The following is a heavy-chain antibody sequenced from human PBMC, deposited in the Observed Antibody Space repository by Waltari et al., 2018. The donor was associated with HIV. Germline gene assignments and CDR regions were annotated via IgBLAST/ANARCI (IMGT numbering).Heavy chain of an antibody. J-gene: IGHJ4*02. Sequence: QVQLQESGPGLVKPSETLSLTCGVSGYSISSGYYWGWIRQPPGKGLEWIGSIHFSGTTYYNPFLKSRVTMSVDTSKNQFSLRLSSVTAADTAVYYCARDRGTVAGNLDYWGQGALVTVSS. D-gene: IGHD6-19*01. CDR3: ARDRGTVAGNLDY. V-gene: IGHV4-38-2*02. CDR2: IHFSGTT. CDR1: GYSISSGYY.